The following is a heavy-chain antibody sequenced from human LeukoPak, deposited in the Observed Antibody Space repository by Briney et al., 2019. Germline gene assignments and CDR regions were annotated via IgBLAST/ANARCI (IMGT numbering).Heavy chain of an antibody. Sequence: GGSLRLSCAASGFTFSSYAMSWVRQAPGKGLEWVSAISGSGGSTYYADSVKGRFTISRDNSKNTLYLQMNRLRAEDTAVYYCASSVPLEWLAHWDYWGQGILVTVSS. CDR2: ISGSGGST. J-gene: IGHJ4*02. CDR3: ASSVPLEWLAHWDY. CDR1: GFTFSSYA. V-gene: IGHV3-23*01. D-gene: IGHD3-3*01.